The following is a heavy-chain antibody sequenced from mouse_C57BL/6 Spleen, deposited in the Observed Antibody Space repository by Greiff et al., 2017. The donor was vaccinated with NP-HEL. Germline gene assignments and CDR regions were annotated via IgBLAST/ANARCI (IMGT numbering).Heavy chain of an antibody. CDR3: ARSPLDDSYHEGYYDV. CDR2: IYPNYGTT. J-gene: IGHJ1*03. CDR1: GYSFTDYN. D-gene: IGHD2-3*01. V-gene: IGHV1-39*01. Sequence: VQLQQSGPELVKPGASVKISCKASGYSFTDYNMNWVKQSNGKSLEWIGVIYPNYGTTSYNQKFKGKATLTVDQSSSTAYMQLNGLTSEDSAFYYCARSPLDDSYHEGYYDVWGTGTTVTVSS.